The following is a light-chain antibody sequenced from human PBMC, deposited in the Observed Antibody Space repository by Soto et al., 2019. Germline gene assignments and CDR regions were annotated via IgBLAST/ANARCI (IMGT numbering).Light chain of an antibody. CDR1: QSISSW. V-gene: IGKV1-5*01. J-gene: IGKJ1*01. Sequence: DIQMTQSPSTLSASVGDRVTITCRASQSISSWLAWYQQKPGKAPKLLIYDASSLESGVPSRFSGSGSGTEFTLTISSLQPDDFATYYCQQYNSYPWTFGQGTKVEF. CDR3: QQYNSYPWT. CDR2: DAS.